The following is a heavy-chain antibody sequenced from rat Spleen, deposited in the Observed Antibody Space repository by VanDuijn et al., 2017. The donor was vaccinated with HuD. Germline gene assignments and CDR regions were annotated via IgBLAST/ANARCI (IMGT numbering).Heavy chain of an antibody. J-gene: IGHJ3*01. CDR3: ATHQPIRVYTKNWFAY. Sequence: EVQLVESDGGLVQPGRSLKLSCAASGFTFSDYYMAWIRQAPGKGLEWVASITGTGDDTYYPDSLKGRFTISRDNAKSTLYLQMDSLRSEDTATYYCATHQPIRVYTKNWFAYWGQGTLVTVSS. CDR2: ITGTGDDT. V-gene: IGHV5-25*01. CDR1: GFTFSDYY. D-gene: IGHD1-4*01.